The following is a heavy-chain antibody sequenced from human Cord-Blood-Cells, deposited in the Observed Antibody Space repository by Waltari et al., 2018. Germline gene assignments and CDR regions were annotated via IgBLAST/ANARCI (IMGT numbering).Heavy chain of an antibody. Sequence: QVQLQQWGAGLLKPSETLSLTCAVYGGSFSGYYWSWIRQPPGKGLEWIGEINHSRSTNYTPSLKRRVTISVDTSKNQFSLKLSSVTAADTAVYYCARTVYSGSSFDDWGQGTLVTVSS. CDR3: ARTVYSGSSFDD. D-gene: IGHD1-26*01. CDR2: INHSRST. V-gene: IGHV4-34*01. J-gene: IGHJ4*02. CDR1: GGSFSGYY.